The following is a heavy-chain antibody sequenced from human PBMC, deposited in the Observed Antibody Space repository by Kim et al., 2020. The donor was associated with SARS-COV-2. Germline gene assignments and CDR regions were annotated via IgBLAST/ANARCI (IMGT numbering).Heavy chain of an antibody. D-gene: IGHD3-10*01. CDR2: IYYSGST. CDR1: GGSISSSSYY. J-gene: IGHJ3*02. CDR3: ARESPYYYGSGTPGAFDI. Sequence: SETLSLTCTVSGGSISSSSYYWGWIRQPPGKGLEWIGSIYYSGSTYYNPSLKSRVTISVDTSKNQFSLKLSSVTAADTAVYYCARESPYYYGSGTPGAFDIWGQGTMVTVSS. V-gene: IGHV4-39*07.